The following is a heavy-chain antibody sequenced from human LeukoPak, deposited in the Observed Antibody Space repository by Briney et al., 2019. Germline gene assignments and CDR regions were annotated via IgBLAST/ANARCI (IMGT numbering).Heavy chain of an antibody. CDR3: AKDRELMDY. D-gene: IGHD1-26*01. CDR2: IKSDWITI. J-gene: IGHJ4*02. CDR1: GFTFSNYM. V-gene: IGHV3-74*01. Sequence: GGSLRLSCAASGFTFSNYMMHWVRQAPGKGLVWVSRIKSDWITITYADSVKDRFTISRDNAKNTLYLQMNSLRAEDTAVYYCAKDRELMDYWGQGTLVTVSS.